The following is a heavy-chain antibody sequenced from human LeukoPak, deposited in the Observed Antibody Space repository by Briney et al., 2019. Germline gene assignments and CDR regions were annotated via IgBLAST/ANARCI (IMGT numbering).Heavy chain of an antibody. CDR2: IYTSGST. Sequence: TSETLSLTCTVSGGSISSGSYYWSWIRQPAGKGLEWIGRIYTSGSTNYNPSLKSRVTISLDTSKNQFSLKLSSVTAADTAVYYCARIMSPKAVPAADAFDIWGQGTMVTVSS. V-gene: IGHV4-61*02. J-gene: IGHJ3*02. D-gene: IGHD2-2*01. CDR1: GGSISSGSYY. CDR3: ARIMSPKAVPAADAFDI.